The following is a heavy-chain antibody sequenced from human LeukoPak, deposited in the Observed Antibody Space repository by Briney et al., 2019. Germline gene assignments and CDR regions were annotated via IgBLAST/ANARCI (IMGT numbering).Heavy chain of an antibody. CDR1: GDSIYSGGFY. J-gene: IGHJ4*02. Sequence: PSQTLSLTCTVSGDSIYSGGFYWSWIRQHPGEGLEWIGHIYYSGTTYYNPSLESRLIISVDTSKNEFSLKVTSMTAADTAVYFCARARRLDHDTSFYIDSWGQGTLVTVSS. V-gene: IGHV4-31*03. CDR2: IYYSGTT. D-gene: IGHD1-1*01. CDR3: ARARRLDHDTSFYIDS.